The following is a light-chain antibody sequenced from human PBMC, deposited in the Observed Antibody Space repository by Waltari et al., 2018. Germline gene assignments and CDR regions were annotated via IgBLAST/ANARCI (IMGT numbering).Light chain of an antibody. Sequence: QSVLTQPPSASGTPGQRVTISCSGGRSNIGNNYVFWYQQLPGTAPKLLIYRIYQRPSGVPDRFSGSKSGAAASVAISGLRAEDEADDYWAAWDDSLSGWVVGGGTKLTVL. CDR3: AAWDDSLSGWV. CDR2: RIY. V-gene: IGLV1-47*01. J-gene: IGLJ3*02. CDR1: RSNIGNNY.